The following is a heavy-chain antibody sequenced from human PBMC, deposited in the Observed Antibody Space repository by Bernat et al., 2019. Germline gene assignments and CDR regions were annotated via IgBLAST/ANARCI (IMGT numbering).Heavy chain of an antibody. J-gene: IGHJ4*02. D-gene: IGHD2-2*01. CDR3: ARHAFKYCSSTSCHGDY. CDR2: IYYSGST. Sequence: QLQLQESGPGLVKPSETLSLTCTVSGGSISSSSYYWGWIRQPPGKGLEWIGSIYYSGSTYYNPSLKSRVTISVDTSKNQFSLKLSSVTAADTAVYYCARHAFKYCSSTSCHGDYWGQGTLVTVSS. CDR1: GGSISSSSYY. V-gene: IGHV4-39*01.